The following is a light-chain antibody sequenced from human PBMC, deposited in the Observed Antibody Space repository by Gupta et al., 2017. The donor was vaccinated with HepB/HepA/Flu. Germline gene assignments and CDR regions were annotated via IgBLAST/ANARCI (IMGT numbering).Light chain of an antibody. V-gene: IGKV3-20*01. CDR1: QTIPNNY. CDR3: QQDWSSPDT. CDR2: AVS. Sequence: GALSLSPGARAALSCRASQTIPNNYLAWYQQIPGQAPRLLIFAVSNRTTAIPDRFSGSGSGTDFTLTISRLQPEDSAVYYCQQDWSSPDTFGGGTKVEI. J-gene: IGKJ4*01.